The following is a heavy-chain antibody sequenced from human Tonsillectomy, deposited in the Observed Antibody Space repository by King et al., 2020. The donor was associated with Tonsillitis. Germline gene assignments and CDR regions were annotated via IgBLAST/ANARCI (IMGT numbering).Heavy chain of an antibody. CDR2: INPNSGGT. J-gene: IGHJ3*02. D-gene: IGHD6-19*01. Sequence: QLVKSGAEVKKPGASVKVSCMTSGYTFTGYYVHWVRQAPGQGLEWMGWINPNSGGTNYAQKFQGRVTMTRDTSISTAYMELSRLRSDDTAVYYCARGAIAVAGTYAFDIWGQGTMVTVSS. V-gene: IGHV1-2*02. CDR1: GYTFTGYY. CDR3: ARGAIAVAGTYAFDI.